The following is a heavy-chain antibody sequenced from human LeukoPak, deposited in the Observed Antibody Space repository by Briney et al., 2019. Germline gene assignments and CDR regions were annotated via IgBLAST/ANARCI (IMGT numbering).Heavy chain of an antibody. J-gene: IGHJ6*02. CDR3: ARVNFDSYYYYYGMDV. Sequence: PGGSLRLSCAASGFTFSSYEMNWVRQAPGKGLEWVSYISSSGSTIYYADSVKGRFTISRDNAKNSLYLQMNSLRAEDTAVYYCARVNFDSYYYYYGMDVWSQGTTVTVSS. V-gene: IGHV3-48*03. D-gene: IGHD3-9*01. CDR1: GFTFSSYE. CDR2: ISSSGSTI.